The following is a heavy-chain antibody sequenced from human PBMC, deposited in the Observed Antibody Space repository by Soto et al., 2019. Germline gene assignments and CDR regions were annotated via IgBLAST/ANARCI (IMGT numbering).Heavy chain of an antibody. CDR3: ARDLGGSYYAPVDY. Sequence: QVQLVQSGAEVKKPGASVKVSCKASGYTFTSYGISWVRQAPGQGLEWMGWISAYNGNTKYAQKLQGRVTTTTDTSTSTAYMGLRSLRSDDTALYYCARDLGGSYYAPVDYWGQGTLVTVSS. V-gene: IGHV1-18*01. CDR1: GYTFTSYG. CDR2: ISAYNGNT. D-gene: IGHD1-26*01. J-gene: IGHJ4*02.